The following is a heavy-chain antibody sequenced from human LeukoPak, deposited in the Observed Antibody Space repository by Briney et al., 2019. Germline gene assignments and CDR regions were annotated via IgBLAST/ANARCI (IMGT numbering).Heavy chain of an antibody. CDR2: INHSGST. V-gene: IGHV4-34*01. CDR1: GGSFSGYY. Sequence: SETLSLTCAVYGGSFSGYYWSWIRQPPGKGLEWIGEINHSGSTNYNPSLKSRVTISVDTSKNQFSLKLSSVTAADTAVYYCASGGPYNWFDPWGQGTLVTVSS. J-gene: IGHJ5*02. CDR3: ASGGPYNWFDP.